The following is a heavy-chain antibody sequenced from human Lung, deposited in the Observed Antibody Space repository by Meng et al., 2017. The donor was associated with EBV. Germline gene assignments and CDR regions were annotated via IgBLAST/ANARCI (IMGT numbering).Heavy chain of an antibody. Sequence: VRIQLWAQGRLSPSGTLSRPCGVSGRSFSSSYWGWIRQPPGKGLEWIGQINYSGITNYNPSLKSRVTISVDTSKNQFSLSLNSVTAADTAVYYCARGGTSSAPFDYWGQGTLVTVSS. CDR2: INYSGIT. J-gene: IGHJ4*02. D-gene: IGHD2-2*01. V-gene: IGHV4-34*01. CDR1: GRSFSSSY. CDR3: ARGGTSSAPFDY.